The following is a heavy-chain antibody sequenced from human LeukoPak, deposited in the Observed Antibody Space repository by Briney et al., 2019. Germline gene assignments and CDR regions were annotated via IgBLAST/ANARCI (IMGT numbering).Heavy chain of an antibody. CDR3: AKVGYGSLQGYYYGMDV. CDR2: ISYDGSNK. J-gene: IGHJ6*02. V-gene: IGHV3-30*18. CDR1: GFTFSSYG. Sequence: GGSLRLSCAASGFTFSSYGMHWVRQAPSKGLEWVAVISYDGSNKYYADSVKGRFTISRDNSKNTLYLQMNSLRAEDTAVYYCAKVGYGSLQGYYYGMDVWGQGTTVTVSS. D-gene: IGHD3-10*01.